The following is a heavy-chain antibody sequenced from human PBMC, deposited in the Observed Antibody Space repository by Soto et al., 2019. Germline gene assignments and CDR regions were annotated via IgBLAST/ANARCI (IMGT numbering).Heavy chain of an antibody. J-gene: IGHJ4*02. CDR2: ISSSSSTI. CDR1: GFTFSSYS. D-gene: IGHD6-19*01. Sequence: GSLRLSCAASGFTFSSYSMNWVRQAPGKGLELVSYISSSSSTIYYADSVKGRFTISRDNAKNSLYLQMNSLRDEDTAVYYCATGGVAVAGNRGLDYWGQGTLVTVSS. V-gene: IGHV3-48*02. CDR3: ATGGVAVAGNRGLDY.